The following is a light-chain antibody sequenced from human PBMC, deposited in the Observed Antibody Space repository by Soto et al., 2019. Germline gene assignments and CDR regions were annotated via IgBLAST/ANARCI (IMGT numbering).Light chain of an antibody. V-gene: IGKV3-20*01. CDR1: QSVSSNY. CDR3: QQYGSSPPT. CDR2: GAS. J-gene: IGKJ1*01. Sequence: EIVLTQSPGTLSLSPGERATLSCRASQSVSSNYLAWYRRKPGQAPRLLIYGASSRATGIPDRFSGSGSGRDFTLTITGLEPEDFAVYYCQQYGSSPPTFGPGTRVEIK.